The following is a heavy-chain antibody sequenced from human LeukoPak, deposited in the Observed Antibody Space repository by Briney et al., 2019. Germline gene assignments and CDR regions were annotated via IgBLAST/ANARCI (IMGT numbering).Heavy chain of an antibody. CDR3: ARGVGPWLRFSDYFVY. V-gene: IGHV3-64*01. CDR1: GFTFTSYA. J-gene: IGHJ4*02. CDR2: ISSNGGST. Sequence: PGGSLRLSCAASGFTFTSYAMHWVRQAPGKGLEYVSAISSNGGSTYYATSLKGRFTISRDNSKNTLYLQMGSLRAEEMAVYYCARGVGPWLRFSDYFVYSGQGALVTASS. D-gene: IGHD5-12*01.